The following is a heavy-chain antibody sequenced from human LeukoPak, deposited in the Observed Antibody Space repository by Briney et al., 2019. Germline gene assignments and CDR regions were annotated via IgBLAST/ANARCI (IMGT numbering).Heavy chain of an antibody. CDR1: GGSISSYY. Sequence: SETLSLTCTVSGGSISSYYWSWIRQPPGKGLEWIGYIYYSGSTNYNPSLKSRVTISVDTSKNQFSLKLSSVTAADTAVYYCARVSGYGSGSYPFDYWGQGTLVTVSS. D-gene: IGHD3-10*01. J-gene: IGHJ4*02. V-gene: IGHV4-59*01. CDR2: IYYSGST. CDR3: ARVSGYGSGSYPFDY.